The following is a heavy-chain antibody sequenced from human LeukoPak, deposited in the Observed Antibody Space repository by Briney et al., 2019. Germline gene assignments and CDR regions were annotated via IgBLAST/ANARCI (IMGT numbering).Heavy chain of an antibody. CDR1: GGSISSSSYY. CDR2: IFHSGST. Sequence: SETPSLTCTLSGGSISSSSYYWGWIRQPPGKGLEWIGSIFHSGSTYCNPSLKSRVTISVDTSKNQFSLKLTSVTAADTAVYYCARRSGYSYLDYWGQGTLVTVSS. D-gene: IGHD5-18*01. V-gene: IGHV4-39*01. CDR3: ARRSGYSYLDY. J-gene: IGHJ4*02.